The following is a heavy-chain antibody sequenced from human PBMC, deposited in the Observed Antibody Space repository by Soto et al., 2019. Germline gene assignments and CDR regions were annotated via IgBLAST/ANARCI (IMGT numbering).Heavy chain of an antibody. CDR2: INAGNGNT. V-gene: IGHV1-3*01. J-gene: IGHJ3*02. D-gene: IGHD3-10*01. CDR3: ARDRSLSADLCFGYVHDAFEI. Sequence: ASVKVSCKASGYTFTSYAMHWVRQAPGQRLEWMGWINAGNGNTKYSQKFQGRVTITRDTSASTAYMELSSLRSEDTAVYYCARDRSLSADLCFGYVHDAFEIWGQGTTVTVSS. CDR1: GYTFTSYA.